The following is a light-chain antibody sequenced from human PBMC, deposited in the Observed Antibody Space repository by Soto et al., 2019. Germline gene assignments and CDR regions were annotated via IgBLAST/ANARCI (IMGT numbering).Light chain of an antibody. CDR1: QSLLFGNGHTY. Sequence: DVVMTQSPLSLPVTLGQPASISCTSSQSLLFGNGHTYLHWFHQRPGQSPRRLIYKVSNRDSGVPDRFSGSGSGTEFTLKISRVEADDVGVYYCTQATHWPYTFGQGTKVDIK. CDR2: KVS. V-gene: IGKV2-30*01. CDR3: TQATHWPYT. J-gene: IGKJ2*01.